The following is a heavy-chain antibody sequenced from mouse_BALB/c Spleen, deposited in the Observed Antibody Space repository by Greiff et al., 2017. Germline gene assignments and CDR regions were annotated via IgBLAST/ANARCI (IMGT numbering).Heavy chain of an antibody. CDR3: TRQLGLQAY. V-gene: IGHV1S22*01. J-gene: IGHJ3*01. D-gene: IGHD3-1*01. Sequence: LQQPGSELVRPGASVKLSCKASGYTFTSYWMHWVKQRPGQGLEWIGNIYPGSGSTNYDEKFKSKATLTVDTSSSTAYMQLSSLTSEDSAVYYCTRQLGLQAYWGQGTLVTVSA. CDR1: GYTFTSYW. CDR2: IYPGSGST.